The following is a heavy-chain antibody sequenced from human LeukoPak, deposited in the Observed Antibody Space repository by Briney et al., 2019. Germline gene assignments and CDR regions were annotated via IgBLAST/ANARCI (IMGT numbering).Heavy chain of an antibody. CDR3: ARVPYGSGSYYYGRRGWFDP. V-gene: IGHV1-8*01. Sequence: GASVKVSCKASGYTFTSYDINWVRQATGQGLEWMGWMNPNSGNTGYAQKFQGRVTMTRNTSISTAYMELSSLRSEDTAVYYCARVPYGSGSYYYGRRGWFDPWGQGTLVTVSS. CDR1: GYTFTSYD. CDR2: MNPNSGNT. D-gene: IGHD3-10*01. J-gene: IGHJ5*02.